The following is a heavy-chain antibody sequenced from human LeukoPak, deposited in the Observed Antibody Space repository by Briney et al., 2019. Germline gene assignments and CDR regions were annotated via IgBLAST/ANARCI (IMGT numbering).Heavy chain of an antibody. CDR1: NGSFSGYH. J-gene: IGHJ5*02. CDR3: ARAAWNGGGGFDP. V-gene: IGHV4-34*01. D-gene: IGHD3-16*01. CDR2: VNHGGDT. Sequence: SETLSLTCAVYNGSFSGYHWSRIRQSPERGLEWIGEVNHGGDTNYNPSLRSRVAISLDTSKNHFSLKLRSATAADTAVYNCARAAWNGGGGFDPWGQGTLVTVSS.